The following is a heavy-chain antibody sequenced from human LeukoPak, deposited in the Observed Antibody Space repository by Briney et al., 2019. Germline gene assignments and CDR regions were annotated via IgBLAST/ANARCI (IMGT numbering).Heavy chain of an antibody. CDR1: GVTFSNYW. J-gene: IGHJ4*02. D-gene: IGHD6-13*01. V-gene: IGHV3-74*01. CDR3: AGGLSTAAGG. CDR2: INSDGSTI. Sequence: GGSLRLSCAVSGVTFSNYWVHWVRQAPGKGLVWVSRINSDGSTISYADSVKGRFTISRDNAKNTLYLQMNSLRAEDTAVYYCAGGLSTAAGGWGQGTLVTVSS.